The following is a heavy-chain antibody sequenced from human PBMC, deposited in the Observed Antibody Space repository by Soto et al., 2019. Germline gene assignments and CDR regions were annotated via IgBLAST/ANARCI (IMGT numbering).Heavy chain of an antibody. CDR1: GFTFSDSF. CDR2: IGIHGTTI. J-gene: IGHJ5*02. CDR3: ARNRALTNWFHX. V-gene: IGHV3-11*01. Sequence: GALRLSCVVSGFTFSDSFMSWIRQAPGKGMELISYIGIHGTTIYYSDSVKGRFTISSDNTKNSLFLQMDSLRVDDTAVYYCARNRALTNWFHXWGQVTPVPVSX.